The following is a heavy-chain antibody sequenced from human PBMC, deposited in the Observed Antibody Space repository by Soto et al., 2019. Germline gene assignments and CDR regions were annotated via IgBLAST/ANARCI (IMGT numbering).Heavy chain of an antibody. V-gene: IGHV2-5*02. J-gene: IGHJ4*02. Sequence: QITLKEAGPTLVKPTQTLTLTCRFSVFSLITSGVGVGWIRQPPGKALEWLALIYWDDDKGYSTSLKSRLTVTKDTSKTQVVPTMTNMDPVYTATYYWAHTMPTRIFDYWGQVTLVTV. CDR3: AHTMPTRIFDY. D-gene: IGHD2-2*01. CDR1: VFSLITSGVG. CDR2: IYWDDDK.